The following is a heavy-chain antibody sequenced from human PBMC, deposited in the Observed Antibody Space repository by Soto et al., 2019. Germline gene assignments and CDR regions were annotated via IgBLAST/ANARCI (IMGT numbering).Heavy chain of an antibody. Sequence: VQLQQWGAGLLKPSETLSLTCAVYGGSFSGYYWSWIRQPPGKGLEWIVEINHSGSTNYNPSLTSRVTISVDTSKSQLSLKVSSVTAADTAVYYCARGRHYGSGSYYSSHFDCWGQGTLVTVAS. D-gene: IGHD3-10*01. CDR1: GGSFSGYY. CDR3: ARGRHYGSGSYYSSHFDC. CDR2: INHSGST. V-gene: IGHV4-34*01. J-gene: IGHJ4*02.